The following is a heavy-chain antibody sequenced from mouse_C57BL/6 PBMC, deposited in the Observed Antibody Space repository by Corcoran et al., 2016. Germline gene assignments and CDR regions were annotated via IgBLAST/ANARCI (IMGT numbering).Heavy chain of an antibody. J-gene: IGHJ4*01. CDR1: GYTFTDYY. Sequence: EVQLQQSGPELVKPGASVKISSKASGYTFTDYYMNWVKQSHGKSLEWIGDINPNNGGTSYNQKFKGKATLTVDKSSSTAYMELRSLTSEDSAVYYCAREIGYDFYAMDYWGQGTSVTVSS. CDR3: AREIGYDFYAMDY. CDR2: INPNNGGT. D-gene: IGHD2-4*01. V-gene: IGHV1-26*01.